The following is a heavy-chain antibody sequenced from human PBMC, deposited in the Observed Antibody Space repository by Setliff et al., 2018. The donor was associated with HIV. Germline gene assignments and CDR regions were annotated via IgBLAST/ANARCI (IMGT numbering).Heavy chain of an antibody. D-gene: IGHD5-12*01. Sequence: ASVKVSCKASGYTFTGYYMHWVRQAPGQGLEWMGWISAYNGNTNYAQNFQGRLTVTKDTSTNTVYMELRSLRCDDTAVYYCARDSDFDYFRDGSNDFDYWGQGTLVTVSS. V-gene: IGHV1-18*04. CDR3: ARDSDFDYFRDGSNDFDY. CDR2: ISAYNGNT. J-gene: IGHJ4*02. CDR1: GYTFTGYY.